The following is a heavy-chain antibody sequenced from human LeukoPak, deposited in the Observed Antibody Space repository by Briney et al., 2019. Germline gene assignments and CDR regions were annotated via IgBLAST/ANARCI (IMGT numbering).Heavy chain of an antibody. D-gene: IGHD5-12*01. CDR2: IWYDGSNK. CDR1: GFTFSSYG. Sequence: GGSLRLSCAASGFTFSSYGMHWVRQAPGKGLEWVAVIWYDGSNKYYADSVKGRFTISRDNSKNTLYLQMNSLRAEDTAVYYCARDHGNDFPTYYFDYWGQGTLATVSS. CDR3: ARDHGNDFPTYYFDY. J-gene: IGHJ4*02. V-gene: IGHV3-33*01.